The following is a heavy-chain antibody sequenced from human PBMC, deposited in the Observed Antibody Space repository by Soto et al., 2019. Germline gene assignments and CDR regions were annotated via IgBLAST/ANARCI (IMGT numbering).Heavy chain of an antibody. CDR3: ARLPITIFGVVINPHMDV. CDR1: GGSISSSSYY. D-gene: IGHD3-3*01. CDR2: IYYSGST. J-gene: IGHJ6*03. Sequence: SETLSLTCTVSGGSISSSSYYWGWIRQPPGKGLEWIGSIYYSGSTYYNPSLKSRVTISVDTSKNQFSLKLSSVTAADTAVYYCARLPITIFGVVINPHMDVWGKGTTVTVSS. V-gene: IGHV4-39*01.